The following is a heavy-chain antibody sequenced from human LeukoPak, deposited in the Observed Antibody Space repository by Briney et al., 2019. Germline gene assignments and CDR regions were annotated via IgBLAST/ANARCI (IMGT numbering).Heavy chain of an antibody. V-gene: IGHV5-51*01. CDR1: GYSFTSYW. J-gene: IGHJ3*02. Sequence: GESLKISCKGSGYSFTSYWIGWVRQMPGKGLEWMGIIYPGDSDTRYSPSFQGQVTISADKSISTAYLRWSSLKASDTAMYYCARLTYYYDSSGDYAAPYDASDIWGQGTMVTVSS. CDR2: IYPGDSDT. D-gene: IGHD3-22*01. CDR3: ARLTYYYDSSGDYAAPYDASDI.